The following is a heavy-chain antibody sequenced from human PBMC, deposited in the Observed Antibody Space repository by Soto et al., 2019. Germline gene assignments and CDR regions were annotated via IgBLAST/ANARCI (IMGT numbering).Heavy chain of an antibody. CDR1: GGSISISSYY. Sequence: PSETLSLTCSVSGGSISISSYYWGWVRQPPGKGLEWIASMYYSGGTYYNPSLKSRATISVDKSKNQFSLKLTSATAADTAVYYCAILDRFLEYFNHWGQGTLVTVSS. CDR2: MYYSGGT. CDR3: AILDRFLEYFNH. V-gene: IGHV4-39*01. D-gene: IGHD3-3*01. J-gene: IGHJ1*01.